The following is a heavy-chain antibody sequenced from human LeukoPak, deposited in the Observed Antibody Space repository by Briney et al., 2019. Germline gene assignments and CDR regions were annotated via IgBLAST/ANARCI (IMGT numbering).Heavy chain of an antibody. CDR1: GYTFTSYD. Sequence: GASVKVSCKASGYTFTSYDINWVRQAPGQGLEWMGWINPNSGGTNYAQKFQGRVTMTRDTSISTAYMELSRLRSDDTAVYYCASTGGGYSSSSLSSSLWGQGTLVTVSS. CDR3: ASTGGGYSSSSLSSSL. V-gene: IGHV1-2*02. J-gene: IGHJ4*02. D-gene: IGHD6-6*01. CDR2: INPNSGGT.